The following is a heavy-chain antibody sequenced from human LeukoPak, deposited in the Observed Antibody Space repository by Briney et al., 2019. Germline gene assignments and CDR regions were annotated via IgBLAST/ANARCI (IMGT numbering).Heavy chain of an antibody. J-gene: IGHJ6*03. CDR2: IYTSGST. Sequence: PSQTLSLTCTVYGASISSGNYYWSWIRQPAGKGLEWFGRIYTSGSTNYNPSRKSRVTMSVDTSKNQFSLKLSSVTAADTAVYYCARDRVLRGARNLYSNYYYYYMDVWGKGTTVTVSS. V-gene: IGHV4-61*02. D-gene: IGHD1-14*01. CDR1: GASISSGNYY. CDR3: ARDRVLRGARNLYSNYYYYYMDV.